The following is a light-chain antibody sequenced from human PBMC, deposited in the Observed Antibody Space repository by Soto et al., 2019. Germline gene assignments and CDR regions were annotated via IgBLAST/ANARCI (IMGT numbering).Light chain of an antibody. Sequence: DIQMTQSPSTLSASVGDRVTITCRASQSISGWLPWYQQKPGKAPQVLIYKASTLESGVPSRFNGSGSGTEFTLTISSLQPDDFATYYCQHYNSYSWTFGQGTKVEIK. CDR3: QHYNSYSWT. CDR1: QSISGW. CDR2: KAS. J-gene: IGKJ1*01. V-gene: IGKV1-5*03.